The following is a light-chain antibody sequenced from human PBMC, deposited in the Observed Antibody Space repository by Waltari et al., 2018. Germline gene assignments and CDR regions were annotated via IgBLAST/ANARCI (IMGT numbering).Light chain of an antibody. Sequence: QSALTQPASVSGSPGQSITISCAGTSSDVGSYNSVSWYQPHPGKAPNLMIYEVSNRPSGVSNRFSGSKSGNTASLTISGLQAEDEADYYCSSYTTTSTLHVFGGGTKLTVL. J-gene: IGLJ3*02. CDR2: EVS. CDR3: SSYTTTSTLHV. V-gene: IGLV2-14*01. CDR1: SSDVGSYNS.